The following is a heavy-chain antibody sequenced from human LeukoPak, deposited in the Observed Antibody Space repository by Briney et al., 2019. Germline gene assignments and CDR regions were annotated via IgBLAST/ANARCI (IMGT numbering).Heavy chain of an antibody. Sequence: PSETLSLTCTVSGGSIRSSYYYWGWIRQPPGKGLEWIGSIYDSGSTYYNPSLKSRVTISVDTSKNQFSLKLNSVTAADTAVYYCARDRVGATTSWFDPWGQGTLVTVSS. J-gene: IGHJ5*02. CDR2: IYDSGST. CDR3: ARDRVGATTSWFDP. D-gene: IGHD1-26*01. CDR1: GGSIRSSYYY. V-gene: IGHV4-39*02.